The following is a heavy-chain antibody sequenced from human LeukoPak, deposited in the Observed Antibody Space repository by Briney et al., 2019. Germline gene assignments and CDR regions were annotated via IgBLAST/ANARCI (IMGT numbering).Heavy chain of an antibody. CDR1: GGSISSSSYY. V-gene: IGHV4-39*01. CDR2: IYYSGST. CDR3: ATYSSGWYLGAFDI. J-gene: IGHJ3*02. Sequence: SETLSLTCTVSGGSISSSSYYWGWIRQPPGKGLEWLGSIYYSGSTYYNPSLKSRVTISVDTSKNQFSLKLSSVTAADTAVYYCATYSSGWYLGAFDIWGQGTMVTVSS. D-gene: IGHD6-19*01.